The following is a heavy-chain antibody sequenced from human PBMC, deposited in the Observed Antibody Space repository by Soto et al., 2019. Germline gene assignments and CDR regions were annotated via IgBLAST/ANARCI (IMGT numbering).Heavy chain of an antibody. J-gene: IGHJ4*01. CDR1: GRSISSGGYS. CDR2: IYHSGST. D-gene: IGHD2-21*01. V-gene: IGHV4-30-2*01. Sequence: TLSLTCAVSGRSISSGGYSWSWIRQPPGKGPEWIGYIYHSGSTYYNPSLKSRVTISVDRSKNQFSLKLSSVTAADTAVYYCAALPPRKLMPYLPIPSRDHGNQVT. CDR3: AALPPRKLMPYLPIPS.